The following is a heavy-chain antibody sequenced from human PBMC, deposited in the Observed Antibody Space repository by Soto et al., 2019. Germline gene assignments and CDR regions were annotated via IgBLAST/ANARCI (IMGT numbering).Heavy chain of an antibody. CDR1: AFTFDDYT. J-gene: IGHJ4*02. Sequence: EVQLVESGGVVVQPGGSLRLSCAASAFTFDDYTMHWVRQAPGKGLEWVSLITSNSGRTSYADSVKGRFTISRDNSKNSLYLQMNSLRTEDTALYYCAKDVFRGSIAVPGTRGIDYWGQGTLVTVSS. CDR3: AKDVFRGSIAVPGTRGIDY. D-gene: IGHD6-19*01. V-gene: IGHV3-43*01. CDR2: ITSNSGRT.